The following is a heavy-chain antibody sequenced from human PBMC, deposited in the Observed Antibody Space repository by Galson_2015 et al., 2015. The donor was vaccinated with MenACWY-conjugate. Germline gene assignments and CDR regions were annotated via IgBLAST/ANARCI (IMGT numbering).Heavy chain of an antibody. CDR3: ARDPREVAAMIVLVPNAWFDP. D-gene: IGHD3-22*01. Sequence: SVKVSCKASGGTFSNYAINWVRQAPGQGLEWMGGILPRIGSTNYDKKFQGRVTMTADASTSTAYMELDSLGSEDTAVYYCARDPREVAAMIVLVPNAWFDPWGHGTLVTVSS. CDR2: ILPRIGST. V-gene: IGHV1-69*13. CDR1: GGTFSNYA. J-gene: IGHJ5*02.